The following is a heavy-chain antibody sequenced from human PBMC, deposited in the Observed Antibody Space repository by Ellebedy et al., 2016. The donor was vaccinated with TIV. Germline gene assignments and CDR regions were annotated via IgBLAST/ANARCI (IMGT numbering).Heavy chain of an antibody. CDR2: IYYSGGT. CDR3: ARVVWQQPVSYAFDI. D-gene: IGHD6-13*01. Sequence: MPSETLSLTCAVSGGSISPYYWSRIRQPPCKGLEWIGYIYYSGGTNYNPSLKSRVTISVDTSKNHFSLRLNSVTAADTAVYYCARVVWQQPVSYAFDIWGQGTMVTVSS. J-gene: IGHJ3*02. CDR1: GGSISPYY. V-gene: IGHV4-59*08.